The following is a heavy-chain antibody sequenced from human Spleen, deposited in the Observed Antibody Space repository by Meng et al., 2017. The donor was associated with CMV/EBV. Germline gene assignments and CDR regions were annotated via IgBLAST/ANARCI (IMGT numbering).Heavy chain of an antibody. D-gene: IGHD6-19*01. J-gene: IGHJ4*02. CDR3: AREREAVADY. Sequence: VSCKASGYTFTIYGISWLRQAPGQGLEWMGWISAYNSNTNYVQKLQGRVNMTTDTSTSTAYMELRSLRSGDTAVYYCAREREAVADYWGQGTLVTVSS. V-gene: IGHV1-18*01. CDR1: GYTFTIYG. CDR2: ISAYNSNT.